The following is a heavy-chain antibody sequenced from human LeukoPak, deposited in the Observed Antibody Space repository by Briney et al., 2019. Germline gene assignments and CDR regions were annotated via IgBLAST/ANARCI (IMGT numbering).Heavy chain of an antibody. J-gene: IGHJ2*01. CDR2: INHSGST. Sequence: PSETLSLTCAVYGGSFSGYYWSWIRQPPGKGLEWIGEINHSGSTNYNPSLKSRVTMSVDTSKNQFSLKVNSMTAADTAVYYCARDVPSRKRWLVPSPSRYFDLWGRGTLVTVSS. D-gene: IGHD6-19*01. CDR3: ARDVPSRKRWLVPSPSRYFDL. CDR1: GGSFSGYY. V-gene: IGHV4-34*01.